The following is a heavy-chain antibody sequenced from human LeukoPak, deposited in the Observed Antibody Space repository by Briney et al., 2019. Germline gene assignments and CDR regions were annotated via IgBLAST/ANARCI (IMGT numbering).Heavy chain of an antibody. CDR3: ARGFSGWYYFDY. Sequence: KPSETLSLTCAVYGGSFSGYYWSWIRQPPGKGLEWIGEINHSGSTNYNPSLKSRVTMSVDTSKNQFSLKLSSVTAADTAVYYCARGFSGWYYFDYWGQGTLVTVSS. V-gene: IGHV4-34*01. CDR2: INHSGST. J-gene: IGHJ4*02. CDR1: GGSFSGYY. D-gene: IGHD6-19*01.